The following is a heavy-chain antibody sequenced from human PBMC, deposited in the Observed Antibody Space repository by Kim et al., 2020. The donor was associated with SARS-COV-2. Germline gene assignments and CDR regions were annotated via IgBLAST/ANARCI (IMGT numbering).Heavy chain of an antibody. V-gene: IGHV3-30*03. CDR2: MSFDRNRE. CDR1: GFTFRSYG. D-gene: IGHD2-15*01. CDR3: ARDPRYCSGGSCSSLIDF. J-gene: IGHJ4*02. Sequence: GGSLRLSCVVSGFTFRSYGMHWVRQAPGKGLEWVAVMSFDRNREYYADSVKGRFTISRDNSKNTLYLQMNSLRTEDTAVYYCARDPRYCSGGSCSSLIDFWGQGTLAT.